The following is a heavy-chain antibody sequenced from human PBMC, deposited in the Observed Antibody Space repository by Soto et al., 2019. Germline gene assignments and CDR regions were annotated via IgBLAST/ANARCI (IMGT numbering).Heavy chain of an antibody. V-gene: IGHV4-59*01. CDR1: GGSISSYY. CDR2: IYYSGST. D-gene: IGHD4-17*01. J-gene: IGHJ4*02. Sequence: QVQLQESGPGLVKPSETLSLTCTVSGGSISSYYWSWIRQPPGKGLEWIGYIYYSGSTNYNPSLKSRVTISVDTSKNQFSLKLSSVTAADTAVYYCAVTRSYGDYHFDYWGQGTLVTVSS. CDR3: AVTRSYGDYHFDY.